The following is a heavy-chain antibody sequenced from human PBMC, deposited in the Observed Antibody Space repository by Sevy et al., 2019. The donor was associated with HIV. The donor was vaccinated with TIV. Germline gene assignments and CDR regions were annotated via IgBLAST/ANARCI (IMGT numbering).Heavy chain of an antibody. V-gene: IGHV3-53*01. J-gene: IGHJ4*02. Sequence: GGSLRLSCAASAFTVSSNYMSWVRQGPGEGLEWASVVYSTGRTFYADSVKGRFTLSRDNSKNTLYLQMNSLRAEDTAVYYCARATSSGWYWAFDYWGQGTLVTVSS. CDR3: ARATSSGWYWAFDY. CDR2: VYSTGRT. D-gene: IGHD6-19*01. CDR1: AFTVSSNY.